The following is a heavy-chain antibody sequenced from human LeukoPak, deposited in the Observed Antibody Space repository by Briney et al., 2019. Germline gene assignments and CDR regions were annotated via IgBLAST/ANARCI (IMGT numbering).Heavy chain of an antibody. J-gene: IGHJ2*01. Sequence: PGGSLRLSCAASGFTFSSYSMNWVRQAPGKGLEWVSSISTSSSYIYYADSVKGRFTISRDNAKNSLYLQMNSLRAEDTAVYYCVRETAYTPMAYWYFDLWGRGTLVTVSS. CDR1: GFTFSSYS. D-gene: IGHD5-18*01. CDR2: ISTSSSYI. V-gene: IGHV3-21*06. CDR3: VRETAYTPMAYWYFDL.